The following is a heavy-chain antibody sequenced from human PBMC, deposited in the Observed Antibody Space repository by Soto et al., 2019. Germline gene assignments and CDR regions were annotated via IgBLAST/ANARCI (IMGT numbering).Heavy chain of an antibody. J-gene: IGHJ4*02. CDR2: IIPMVGMS. D-gene: IGHD3-10*01. CDR3: ATSYGPGSRPLDS. V-gene: IGHV1-69*02. CDR1: GDTFNFYT. Sequence: SVKVSCKASGDTFNFYTFSWVRQAPGQGLEWMGRIIPMVGMSNYAQKFQGRVTIIADRSTNTTYMQLSSLRSEDTALYYCATSYGPGSRPLDSWGQGIPVTASS.